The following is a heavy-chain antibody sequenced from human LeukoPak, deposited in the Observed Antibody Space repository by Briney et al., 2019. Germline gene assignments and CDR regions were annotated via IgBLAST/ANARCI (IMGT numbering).Heavy chain of an antibody. CDR3: AKDRSTTWACDY. D-gene: IGHD1-14*01. CDR1: GFTFSSYS. CDR2: ISYDGNIK. J-gene: IGHJ4*02. Sequence: GGSLRLSCAASGFTFSSYSMNWVRQAPGKGLEWVAFISYDGNIKRYADSVKGRFTISRDNSKNTLYLQMNSLRAEDTAVYHCAKDRSTTWACDYWGQGTLVTVSS. V-gene: IGHV3-30*18.